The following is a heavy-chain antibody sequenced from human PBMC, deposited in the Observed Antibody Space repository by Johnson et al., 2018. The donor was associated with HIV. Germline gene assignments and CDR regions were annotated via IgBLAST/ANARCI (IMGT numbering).Heavy chain of an antibody. CDR3: AKGGRGLAFDI. V-gene: IGHV3-33*06. Sequence: QLVESGGGVVQPGRSLRLSCAASGFTFSSYGMHWVRQAPGKGLEWVAGVWYDGSNKYYADSVKGRFTISRDNSKNTLYRQMNSLRAEDTAVYYWAKGGRGLAFDIWGQGTMVTVSS. CDR1: GFTFSSYG. J-gene: IGHJ3*02. D-gene: IGHD2-15*01. CDR2: VWYDGSNK.